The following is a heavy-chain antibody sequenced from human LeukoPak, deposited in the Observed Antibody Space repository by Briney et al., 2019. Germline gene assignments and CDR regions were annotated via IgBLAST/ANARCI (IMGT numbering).Heavy chain of an antibody. CDR1: GGSISSSSYY. CDR3: ARGDFWSGYYTYGAFDI. V-gene: IGHV4-39*07. J-gene: IGHJ3*02. Sequence: PSETLSLTCTVSGGSISSSSYYWGWIRQPPGKGLEWIGSIYYSGSTNYNPSLKSRVTISVDTSKNQFSLKLSSVTAADTAVYYCARGDFWSGYYTYGAFDIWGQGTMVTVSS. CDR2: IYYSGST. D-gene: IGHD3-3*01.